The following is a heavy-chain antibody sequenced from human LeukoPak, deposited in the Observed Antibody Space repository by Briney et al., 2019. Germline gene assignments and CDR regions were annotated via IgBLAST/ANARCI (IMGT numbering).Heavy chain of an antibody. Sequence: GGSLRLSCAASGFTFSSYAMHWVRQAPGKGLEWVAVISYDGSNKYYADSVKGRFTISKDNSKNTLYLQMNSLRAEDTAVYYCARSRAVVTGRGFDYWGQGTLVTVSS. V-gene: IGHV3-30*01. CDR1: GFTFSSYA. J-gene: IGHJ4*02. D-gene: IGHD4-23*01. CDR2: ISYDGSNK. CDR3: ARSRAVVTGRGFDY.